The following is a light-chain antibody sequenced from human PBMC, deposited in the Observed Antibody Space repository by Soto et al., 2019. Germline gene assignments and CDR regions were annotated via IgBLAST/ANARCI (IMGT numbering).Light chain of an antibody. J-gene: IGLJ2*01. CDR1: TGAVTSGHY. CDR3: LLSYSGPVV. CDR2: DTN. V-gene: IGLV7-46*01. Sequence: QAVVTQEPSLTVSPGGTVTLTCGSSTGAVTSGHYPYWFQQKPGQAPRTLIYDTNNKHSWTPARFLGSLLGGKAALTLSGAQPEDEAEYYCLLSYSGPVVFGGGTKLTVL.